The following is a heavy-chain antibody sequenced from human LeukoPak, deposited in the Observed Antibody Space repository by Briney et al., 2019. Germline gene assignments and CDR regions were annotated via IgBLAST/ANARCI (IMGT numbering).Heavy chain of an antibody. D-gene: IGHD3-9*01. CDR3: AREDSDIVTAYYSLDL. J-gene: IGHJ5*02. Sequence: GGSLRLSCAASGFTFSSYWMHWVRQAPGKGLVWVSRINSDGSSTSYADSVKGRFTISRDNAKNTLYLEMNSLRAEDTAVYYCAREDSDIVTAYYSLDLWGQGTLVTVSS. CDR2: INSDGSST. CDR1: GFTFSSYW. V-gene: IGHV3-74*01.